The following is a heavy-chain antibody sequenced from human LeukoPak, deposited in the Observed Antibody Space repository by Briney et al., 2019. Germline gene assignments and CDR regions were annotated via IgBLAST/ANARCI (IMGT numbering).Heavy chain of an antibody. Sequence: SETLSLTCAVYGGSFSGYYWSWIRQPPGKGLEWIGEINHSGSTNYNPSLKSRVTISVDTSKNQFSLKLSSVTAADTAVYYCARLRVRGVISRKNLFDLWGQGTVVTVSS. CDR1: GGSFSGYY. V-gene: IGHV4-34*01. D-gene: IGHD3-10*01. J-gene: IGHJ5*02. CDR3: ARLRVRGVISRKNLFDL. CDR2: INHSGST.